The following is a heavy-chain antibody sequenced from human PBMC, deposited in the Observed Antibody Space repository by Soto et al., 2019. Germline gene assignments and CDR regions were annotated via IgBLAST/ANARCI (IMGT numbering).Heavy chain of an antibody. D-gene: IGHD3-3*01. CDR2: INPNSGGT. Sequence: ASVKVSCKASGYTFTGYYMHWVRQAPGQGLEWMGWINPNSGGTNYAQKFQGWVTMTRDTSISTAYMELSRLRSDDTAVYYCARDWAYYDFWSGYPTLDYYMDVWGKGTTVTVSS. CDR1: GYTFTGYY. CDR3: ARDWAYYDFWSGYPTLDYYMDV. V-gene: IGHV1-2*04. J-gene: IGHJ6*03.